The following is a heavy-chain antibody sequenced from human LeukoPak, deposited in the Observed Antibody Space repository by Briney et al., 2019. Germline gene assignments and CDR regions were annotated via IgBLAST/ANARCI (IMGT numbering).Heavy chain of an antibody. CDR3: ARETTVTQGLDY. J-gene: IGHJ4*02. CDR2: IYTSGST. D-gene: IGHD4-17*01. Sequence: SETLSLTCTVPGGSISSYYWSWIRQPAGKGLEWIGRIYTSGSTDYNPSLESRVTMSVDTSKNQFSLKLSSVTVADTAVYYCARETTVTQGLDYWGQGTLVTVSS. V-gene: IGHV4-4*07. CDR1: GGSISSYY.